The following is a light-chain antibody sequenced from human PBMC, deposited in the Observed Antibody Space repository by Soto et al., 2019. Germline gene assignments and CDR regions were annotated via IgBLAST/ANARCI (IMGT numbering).Light chain of an antibody. J-gene: IGKJ2*01. V-gene: IGKV1-33*01. Sequence: DIQMTQSPASLSASVGDRVTISCRASQSIGRNLNWYQQKPGRAPKLLIYDISTLEIGVPSRFGGSGSGTHFTFTITGLQPEDIATYYCQQYENLPYTFGQGTKLEI. CDR3: QQYENLPYT. CDR2: DIS. CDR1: QSIGRN.